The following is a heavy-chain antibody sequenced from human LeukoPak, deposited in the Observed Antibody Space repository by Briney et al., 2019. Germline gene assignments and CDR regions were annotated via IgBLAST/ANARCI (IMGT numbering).Heavy chain of an antibody. CDR2: IYYSGST. D-gene: IGHD3-22*01. CDR3: ARVKFPRRRGASLLITYPFDY. CDR1: GGSISSSYYY. V-gene: IGHV4-39*07. J-gene: IGHJ4*02. Sequence: TPSETLSLTCTVSGGSISSSYYYWGWIRQPPGKGLEWIGSIYYSGSTYYNPSLKSRVTISVDTSKNQFSLKLSSVTAADTAVYYCARVKFPRRRGASLLITYPFDYWGQGTLVTVSS.